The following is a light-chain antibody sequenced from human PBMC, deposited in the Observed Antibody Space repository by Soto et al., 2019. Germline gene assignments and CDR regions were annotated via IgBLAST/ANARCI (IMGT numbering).Light chain of an antibody. CDR1: QSINNY. CDR2: DAS. Sequence: EIVLTQSPVTLSLSPGERATLSCRASQSINNYLAWYQQKPGQPPRLLIYDASNRATAIPVRFSGSGSGTDFTLTTSSLEPEDSAVYDCQYRDIWPPGATFGGGTKVEIK. CDR3: QYRDIWPPGAT. J-gene: IGKJ4*01. V-gene: IGKV3-11*01.